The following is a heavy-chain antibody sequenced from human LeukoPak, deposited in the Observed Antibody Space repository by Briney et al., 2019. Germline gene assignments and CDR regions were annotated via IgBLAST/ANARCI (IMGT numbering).Heavy chain of an antibody. V-gene: IGHV4-4*07. Sequence: SETLSLTCTDSGGSISNYYWSWIRQPAGKGLEWIGRIYSRGSTNYNPSLQSRLTMSVDTSKNQISLRLNSVTAADTAVYYCARDPMAGTFRAFDIWGQGTMVTVSS. CDR1: GGSISNYY. J-gene: IGHJ3*02. CDR3: ARDPMAGTFRAFDI. CDR2: IYSRGST. D-gene: IGHD6-19*01.